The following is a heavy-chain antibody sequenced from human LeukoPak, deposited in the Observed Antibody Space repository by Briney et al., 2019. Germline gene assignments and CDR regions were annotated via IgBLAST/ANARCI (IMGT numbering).Heavy chain of an antibody. J-gene: IGHJ5*02. CDR2: MSHSAGT. Sequence: SETLSLTCSVSGYSISSGYYRGWIRQPQGKGLEWIGSMSHSAGTYQNPSLKSRVTISIDTSKNQFFLKVNSVTAADTAVYYCARSGADYIWGSYRFGSWFDPWGQGTLVTVSS. CDR3: ARSGADYIWGSYRFGSWFDP. CDR1: GYSISSGYY. V-gene: IGHV4-38-2*02. D-gene: IGHD3-16*02.